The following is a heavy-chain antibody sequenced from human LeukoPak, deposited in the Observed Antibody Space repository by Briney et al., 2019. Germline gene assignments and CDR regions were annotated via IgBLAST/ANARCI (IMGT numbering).Heavy chain of an antibody. CDR1: GFTFSSYW. V-gene: IGHV3-7*01. D-gene: IGHD6-19*01. J-gene: IGHJ6*03. Sequence: GGSLRLSCAASGFTFSSYWMSWVRQAPGKGLEWVANIKQDGSEKYYVDSVKGRFTISRDNAKNSLYLQMNSLRAEDTAVYYCARDRRGRYSSGWYFYYYYMDVWGKGTTVTVSS. CDR3: ARDRRGRYSSGWYFYYYYMDV. CDR2: IKQDGSEK.